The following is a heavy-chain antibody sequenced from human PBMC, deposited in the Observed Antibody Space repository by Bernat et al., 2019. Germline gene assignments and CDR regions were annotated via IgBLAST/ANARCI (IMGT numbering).Heavy chain of an antibody. D-gene: IGHD6-13*01. CDR1: GGTFSSYA. J-gene: IGHJ2*01. CDR3: ARVGDSSSWDGYFDL. CDR2: IIPIFGTA. V-gene: IGHV1-69*01. Sequence: QVQLVQSGAEVKKPGSSVKVSCKASGGTFSSYAISWVRQAPGQGLEWMGGIIPIFGTANYAQRCQGRVTITADESTSTAYMELSSLRSEDTAVYYCARVGDSSSWDGYFDLWGRGTLVTVSS.